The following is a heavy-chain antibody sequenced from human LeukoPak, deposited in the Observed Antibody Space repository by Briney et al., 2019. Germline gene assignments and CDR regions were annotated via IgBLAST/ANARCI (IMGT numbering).Heavy chain of an antibody. Sequence: GGSLRLSCAASGFTFSDYYMSWIRQAPGKGLEWVSYISSSGSTIYYADSVKGQFTISRDNAKNSLYLQMNSLRAEDTAVYYCARSPSGIAAAGPIDYWGQGTLVTVSS. CDR2: ISSSGSTI. V-gene: IGHV3-11*04. J-gene: IGHJ4*02. D-gene: IGHD6-13*01. CDR3: ARSPSGIAAAGPIDY. CDR1: GFTFSDYY.